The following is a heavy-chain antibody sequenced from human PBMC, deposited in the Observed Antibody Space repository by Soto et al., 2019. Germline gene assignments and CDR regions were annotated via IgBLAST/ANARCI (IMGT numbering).Heavy chain of an antibody. D-gene: IGHD3-3*01. Sequence: QVQLVQSGAEVKKPGASVKVSCKASGYTFTSYGISWVRQAPGQGLEWMGWISAYNGNTNYAQKLQGRVTMTTDTSPSTAYMELRSLRSDDTAVYYCAIPLYYDFWSGPDYYYGMDVWGQGTTVTVSS. V-gene: IGHV1-18*04. J-gene: IGHJ6*02. CDR2: ISAYNGNT. CDR3: AIPLYYDFWSGPDYYYGMDV. CDR1: GYTFTSYG.